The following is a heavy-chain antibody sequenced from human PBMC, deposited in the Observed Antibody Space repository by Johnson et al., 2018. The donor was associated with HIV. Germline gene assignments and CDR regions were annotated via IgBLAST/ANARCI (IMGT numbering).Heavy chain of an antibody. CDR1: GFTFSSYA. Sequence: VQVVESGGGLVQPGGSLRLSCAASGFTFSSYAMSWVRQAPGKGLEWVSGISWNSGSIGYADSVKGRFTISRDNAKNSLYLQMNSLRAADTALYYCAKDRAYYYGSGISGNAFDIWGQGTMVTVSS. J-gene: IGHJ3*02. V-gene: IGHV3-9*01. D-gene: IGHD3-10*01. CDR2: ISWNSGSI. CDR3: AKDRAYYYGSGISGNAFDI.